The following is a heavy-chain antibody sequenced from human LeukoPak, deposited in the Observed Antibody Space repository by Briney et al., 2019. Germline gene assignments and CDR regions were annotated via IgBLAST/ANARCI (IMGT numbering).Heavy chain of an antibody. CDR3: ARVGYYDFWSGYIDY. V-gene: IGHV3-21*01. J-gene: IGHJ4*02. Sequence: PGGSLRLSCAASGFTFSSYSMNWVRQAPGKGLEWVSSISSSSSYIYYADSVKGRFTISRDNAKTSLYLQMNSLRAEDTAVYYCARVGYYDFWSGYIDYWGQGTLVTVSS. D-gene: IGHD3-3*01. CDR1: GFTFSSYS. CDR2: ISSSSSYI.